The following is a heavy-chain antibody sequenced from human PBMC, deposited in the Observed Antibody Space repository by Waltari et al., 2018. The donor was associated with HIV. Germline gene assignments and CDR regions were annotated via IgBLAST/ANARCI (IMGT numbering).Heavy chain of an antibody. J-gene: IGHJ3*02. V-gene: IGHV3-11*01. CDR2: ITSSGSTI. D-gene: IGHD2-8*01. CDR3: ARAIFFTGVCDI. CDR1: GFTFNDYY. Sequence: QVQLVESGGGLVKPGGSLRLSCAASGFTFNDYYMSWIRQAPGKGLEWLSYITSSGSTIYDADSVKGRFTIARDNAKDSLYMQMNSLRAEDTAVYYCARAIFFTGVCDIWGQGTVVTVSS.